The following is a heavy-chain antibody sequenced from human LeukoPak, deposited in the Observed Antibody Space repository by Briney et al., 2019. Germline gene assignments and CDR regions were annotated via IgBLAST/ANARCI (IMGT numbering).Heavy chain of an antibody. CDR2: MNPNSGNT. D-gene: IGHD3-22*01. CDR1: GYTFTSYD. CDR3: ARGRGTMNIFDY. V-gene: IGHV1-8*01. Sequence: ASVKVSCKASGYTFTSYDINWVRQATGQGLEWMGWMNPNSGNTGYAQKFQGRFTMTRNSSISTAYMELSSLRSEDTAVYYCARGRGTMNIFDYWGQGTLVTVSS. J-gene: IGHJ4*02.